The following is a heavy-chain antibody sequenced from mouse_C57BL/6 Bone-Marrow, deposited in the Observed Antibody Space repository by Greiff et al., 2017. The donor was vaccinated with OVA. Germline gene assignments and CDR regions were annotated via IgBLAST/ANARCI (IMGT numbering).Heavy chain of an antibody. CDR2: IHPNSGST. J-gene: IGHJ3*01. CDR3: APKKTGEFAY. CDR1: GYTFTSYW. Sequence: QVQLQQPGAELVKPGASVKLSCKASGYTFTSYWMHWVKQRPGQGLEWIGMIHPNSGSTNYNEKFKSKATLTVDKSSSTAYMQLSSLTSEDSAVYYCAPKKTGEFAYWGQGTLVTVSA. V-gene: IGHV1-64*01.